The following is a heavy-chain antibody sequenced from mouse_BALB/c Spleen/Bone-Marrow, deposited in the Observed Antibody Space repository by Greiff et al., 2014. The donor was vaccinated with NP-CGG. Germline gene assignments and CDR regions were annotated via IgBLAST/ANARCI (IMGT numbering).Heavy chain of an antibody. D-gene: IGHD1-2*01. CDR3: ARARGVTTATPYYFDY. CDR2: ISGGGNS. J-gene: IGHJ2*01. V-gene: IGHV5-6-5*01. Sequence: EVQLVESGGGLVKPGGSLKLSCAASGFSFSSYAVCWARQTPEKRMEWVASISGGGNSYHSDNMKGRFTISRDNARNILYLQMSSLRSEDTAMYYCARARGVTTATPYYFDYWGQGTALTVSS. CDR1: GFSFSSYA.